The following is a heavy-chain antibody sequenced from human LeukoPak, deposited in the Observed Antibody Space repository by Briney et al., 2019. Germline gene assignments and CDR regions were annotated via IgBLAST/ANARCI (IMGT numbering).Heavy chain of an antibody. D-gene: IGHD3-22*01. CDR2: IISSSSYI. V-gene: IGHV3-21*01. Sequence: GGSLRLSCAASGFTFSSYSMNWVRQAPGKGLEWVSSIISSSSYIYYADSVKGRFTISRDNAKNSLYLQMNSLRAEDTAVYYCARSHRKTYYYDSSGYCYYWGQGTMVTVSS. CDR1: GFTFSSYS. J-gene: IGHJ4*02. CDR3: ARSHRKTYYYDSSGYCYY.